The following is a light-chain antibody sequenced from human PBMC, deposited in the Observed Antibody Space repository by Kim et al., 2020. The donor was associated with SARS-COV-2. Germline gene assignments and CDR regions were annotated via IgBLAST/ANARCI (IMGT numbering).Light chain of an antibody. CDR1: SLRDYY. CDR3: ASRDSSRNHVV. J-gene: IGLJ3*02. V-gene: IGLV3-19*01. Sequence: SSELTQDPAVSVALGQTVRLTCQGDSLRDYYASWYQQKPGQAPILVIYAKHNRPSWTPDRFSGSSSGNTASLTIAGAQAEDEADYYCASRDSSRNHVVFGGGTQLTVL. CDR2: AKH.